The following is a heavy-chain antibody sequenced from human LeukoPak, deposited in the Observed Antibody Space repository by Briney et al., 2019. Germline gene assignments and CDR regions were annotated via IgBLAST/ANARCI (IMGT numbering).Heavy chain of an antibody. J-gene: IGHJ4*02. CDR1: GGSISSYY. Sequence: LSLTCTVSGGSISSYYWSWIRQPPGKGLEWVSGINWNSDSIGYADSVKGRFTTSRDNAKNSLYLQMNSLRVEDTAFYYCAINGGGDSGYGNFDYWGQGTLVTVSS. CDR3: AINGGGDSGYGNFDY. V-gene: IGHV3-9*01. D-gene: IGHD5-12*01. CDR2: INWNSDSI.